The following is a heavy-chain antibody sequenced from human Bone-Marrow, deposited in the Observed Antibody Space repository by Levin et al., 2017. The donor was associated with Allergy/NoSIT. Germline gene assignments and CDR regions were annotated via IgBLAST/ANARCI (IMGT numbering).Heavy chain of an antibody. J-gene: IGHJ4*02. CDR1: GFTFGSYA. CDR2: ISGTVITT. Sequence: LSLPCAASGFTFGSYAMSWVRQAPGKGLEWVSAISGTVITTYYADSVKGRFTISRDNSKNTLYLEMNSLRAEDTAVYYCAKGGHILRFLEWLLYNWGQGTLVTVSS. D-gene: IGHD3-3*01. V-gene: IGHV3-23*01. CDR3: AKGGHILRFLEWLLYN.